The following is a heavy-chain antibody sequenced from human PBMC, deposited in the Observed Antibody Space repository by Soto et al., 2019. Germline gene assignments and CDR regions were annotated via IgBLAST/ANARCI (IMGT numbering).Heavy chain of an antibody. V-gene: IGHV4-59*08. CDR2: IYYSGST. J-gene: IGHJ6*03. CDR3: AGRDCSGTNCYYLDYYYMDV. Sequence: QVQLQESGPGLVRPSETLSLTCTVSGGSFSSYYWTWIRQSPGKGLEWIGYIYYSGSTDYNPSLRVRIAIPIDTSKNQFSLRLNSMTAADTAVYYCAGRDCSGTNCYYLDYYYMDVWGKGTTVTVSS. D-gene: IGHD2-2*01. CDR1: GGSFSSYY.